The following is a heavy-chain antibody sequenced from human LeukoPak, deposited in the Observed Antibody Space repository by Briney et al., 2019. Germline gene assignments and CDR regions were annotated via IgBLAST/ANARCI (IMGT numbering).Heavy chain of an antibody. J-gene: IGHJ4*02. CDR1: GGSISSSSYY. CDR3: ARQREYYYGSGSFRGRYFDY. CDR2: IYYSGST. V-gene: IGHV4-39*01. D-gene: IGHD3-10*01. Sequence: PSETLSLTCTVSGGSISSSSYYWGWIRQPPGKGLEWIGSIYYSGSTYYNPSLKSRVTISVDTSKNQFSLKLSSVTAADTAVYYCARQREYYYGSGSFRGRYFDYWGQGTLVTVSS.